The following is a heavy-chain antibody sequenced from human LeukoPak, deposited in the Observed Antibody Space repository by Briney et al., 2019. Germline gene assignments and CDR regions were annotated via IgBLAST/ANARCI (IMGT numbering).Heavy chain of an antibody. V-gene: IGHV4-39*07. J-gene: IGHJ5*02. D-gene: IGHD3-3*01. CDR3: ARCGVLRFLEWLVPNWFDP. CDR2: IYHSGST. Sequence: PSETLSLTCTVSGGSINSSSYYWGWIRQPPGKGLEWIGSIYHSGSTYYNPSLKSRVTISVDTSKNQFSLKLSSVTAADTAVYYCARCGVLRFLEWLVPNWFDPWGQGTLVTVSS. CDR1: GGSINSSSYY.